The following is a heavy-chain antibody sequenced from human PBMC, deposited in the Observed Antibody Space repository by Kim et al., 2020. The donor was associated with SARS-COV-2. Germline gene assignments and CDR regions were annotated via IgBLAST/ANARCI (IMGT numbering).Heavy chain of an antibody. Sequence: SETLSLTCTVSGGSISSYYWSWIRQPPGKGLEWIGYIYYSGSTNYNPSLRSRVTISVDTSKNQFSLKLSSVTAADTAVYYCAREARGLFGGGGYFDYWGQGTLVTVSS. CDR2: IYYSGST. V-gene: IGHV4-59*01. J-gene: IGHJ4*02. D-gene: IGHD3-16*01. CDR1: GGSISSYY. CDR3: AREARGLFGGGGYFDY.